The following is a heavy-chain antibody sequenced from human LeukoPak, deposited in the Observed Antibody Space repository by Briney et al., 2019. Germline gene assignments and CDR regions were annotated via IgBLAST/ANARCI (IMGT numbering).Heavy chain of an antibody. CDR2: ISGSGGST. J-gene: IGHJ4*02. CDR3: ARGRDGSQSPIDD. CDR1: GFTFSSYA. V-gene: IGHV3-23*01. D-gene: IGHD5-24*01. Sequence: GGSLRLSCAASGFTFSSYAMSWVRQTPGKGLERVSAISGSGGSTYYADSVRGRFTISRDNAKNSLYLQMNSLRAEDTAVYYCARGRDGSQSPIDDWGQGTLVTVSS.